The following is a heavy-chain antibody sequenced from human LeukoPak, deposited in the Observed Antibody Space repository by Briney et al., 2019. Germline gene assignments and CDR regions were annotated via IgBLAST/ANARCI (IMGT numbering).Heavy chain of an antibody. V-gene: IGHV5-51*01. J-gene: IGHJ6*03. CDR1: GYSLTNYW. CDR2: ISPGDSDT. CDR3: ARVRLDYDYVWGSYRAPSYYYYMTS. D-gene: IGHD3-16*02. Sequence: GESLKISCKGSGYSLTNYWIGWVRQMPGKGLEWMGIISPGDSDTRYSPSFQGQVTISVDKSISTAYLQWNSLKAPDTAMYYCARVRLDYDYVWGSYRAPSYYYYMTSGAKGPRSPSP.